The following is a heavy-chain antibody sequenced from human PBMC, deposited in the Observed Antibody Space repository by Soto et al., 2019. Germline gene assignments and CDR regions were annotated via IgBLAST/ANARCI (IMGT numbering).Heavy chain of an antibody. D-gene: IGHD3-3*01. CDR1: GFTFSSYA. V-gene: IGHV3-23*01. CDR3: ANWKGVRPILFGSAGPFDY. Sequence: GGSLRLSCAASGFTFSSYAMSWVRQAPGKGLEWVSAISGSGGSTYYADSVKGRLTIYRDNSKNTLYLQMNGLMAEDTAVYYCANWKGVRPILFGSAGPFDYWGQGTLVTVSS. J-gene: IGHJ4*02. CDR2: ISGSGGST.